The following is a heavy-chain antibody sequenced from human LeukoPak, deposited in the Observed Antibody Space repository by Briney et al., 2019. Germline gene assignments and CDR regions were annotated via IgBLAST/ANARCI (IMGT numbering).Heavy chain of an antibody. CDR2: IIPIFGTA. V-gene: IGHV1-69*13. D-gene: IGHD2-2*02. CDR1: GGTFSSYA. CDR3: ASLQDGEPLYRGYCSSTSCYKNYYYGMDV. J-gene: IGHJ6*02. Sequence: ASVKVSCKASGGTFSSYAISWVRQAPGQGLEWMGGIIPIFGTANYAQKFQGRVTITADESTSTAYMELSSLRSEDTAVYYCASLQDGEPLYRGYCSSTSCYKNYYYGMDVWGQGTTVTVSS.